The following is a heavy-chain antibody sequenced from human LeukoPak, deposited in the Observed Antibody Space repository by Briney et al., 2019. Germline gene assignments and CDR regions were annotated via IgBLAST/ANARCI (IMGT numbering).Heavy chain of an antibody. Sequence: GGSLRLSCAASGFTFSDYYMSWIRQAPGKGLEWVSYISSSGSTIYYADSVKGRFTISRDNAKNSLYLQMNSLRAEDTAVYYCARDAAPNDYGDYFDYWGQGTLVTVSS. D-gene: IGHD4-17*01. J-gene: IGHJ4*02. CDR2: ISSSGSTI. CDR1: GFTFSDYY. CDR3: ARDAAPNDYGDYFDY. V-gene: IGHV3-11*04.